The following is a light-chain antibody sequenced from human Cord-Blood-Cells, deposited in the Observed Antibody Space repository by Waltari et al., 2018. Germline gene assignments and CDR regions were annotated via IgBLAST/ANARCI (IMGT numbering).Light chain of an antibody. V-gene: IGKV6-21*01. CDR2: YAS. Sequence: EIVLTQSPDFLSVTPKEKVTITCRASQGIGSRLQWYQQKPDQSPKPLIKYASQSFSGVPSRISGSGSGTEFDHTINSLEAGDAATYYCHQSSSVPWTFDQGTKVEIK. CDR1: QGIGSR. CDR3: HQSSSVPWT. J-gene: IGKJ1*01.